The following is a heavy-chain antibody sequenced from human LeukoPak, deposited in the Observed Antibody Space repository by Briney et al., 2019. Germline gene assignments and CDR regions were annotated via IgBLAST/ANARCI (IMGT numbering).Heavy chain of an antibody. CDR2: MNPNSGNT. V-gene: IGHV1-8*02. CDR3: ARGLEAARNTQHDDY. D-gene: IGHD6-6*01. J-gene: IGHJ4*02. Sequence: GSSVKVSCKASGGTFISYAISWVRQAPGQGREWMGWMNPNSGNTGYAQKFQGRVTMTRNTSISTAYMELSSLRSEDTAVYYCARGLEAARNTQHDDYWGQGTLVTVSS. CDR1: GGTFISYA.